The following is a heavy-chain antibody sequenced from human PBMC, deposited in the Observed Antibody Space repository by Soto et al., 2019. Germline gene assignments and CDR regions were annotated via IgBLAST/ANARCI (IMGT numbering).Heavy chain of an antibody. CDR1: GGSISTSRSY. CDR3: ARQPTTGDTDLWFDP. J-gene: IGHJ5*02. D-gene: IGHD2-21*01. V-gene: IGHV4-39*01. CDR2: IFYSGST. Sequence: SETLSLTCNVSGGSISTSRSYWAWIRQPPGKGLEWLANIFYSGSTYYNPSLASRVTVSVDKSKNEFSLKLRSVTAADTAVYYCARQPTTGDTDLWFDPWGQGTLVTVSS.